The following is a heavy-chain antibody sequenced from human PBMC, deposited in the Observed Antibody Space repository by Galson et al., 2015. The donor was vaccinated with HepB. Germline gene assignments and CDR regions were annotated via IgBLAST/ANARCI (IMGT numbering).Heavy chain of an antibody. CDR1: GFTFSSYW. J-gene: IGHJ4*02. CDR2: IKQDGSEK. Sequence: SLRLSCAASGFTFSSYWMSWVRQAPGKGLEWAANIKQDGSEKYYVDSVKGRFTISRDNAKNSLYLQMNSLRAEDTAVYYCARDSYPWDIVVVPAAYADYWGQETLVTVSS. D-gene: IGHD2-2*01. CDR3: ARDSYPWDIVVVPAAYADY. V-gene: IGHV3-7*03.